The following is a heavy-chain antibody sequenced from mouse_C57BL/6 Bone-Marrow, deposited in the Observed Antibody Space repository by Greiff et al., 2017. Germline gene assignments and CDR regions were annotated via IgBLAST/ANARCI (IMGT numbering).Heavy chain of an antibody. CDR3: ARDYGSSPFDY. J-gene: IGHJ2*01. CDR1: DSEVFPIAY. Sequence: QVKLLQSGSELRSPGSSVKLSCKDFDSEVFPIAYMSWVRQQPGHGFEWIGGILPSIGRTIYGEKFEDKATLDADTLSNTAYLGLNSLTSEDTAIYYSARDYGSSPFDYWGKGTTLTVSS. D-gene: IGHD1-1*01. V-gene: IGHV15-2*01. CDR2: ILPSIGRT.